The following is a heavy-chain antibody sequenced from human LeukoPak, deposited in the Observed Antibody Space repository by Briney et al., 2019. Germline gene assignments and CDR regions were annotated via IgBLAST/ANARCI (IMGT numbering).Heavy chain of an antibody. CDR3: ASTIAVVPGYFDY. V-gene: IGHV1-69*06. CDR2: IIPIFGTA. J-gene: IGHJ4*02. D-gene: IGHD6-19*01. Sequence: SVKVSCKASGGTFSNYAISWVRQAPGQGLEGMGGIIPIFGTANYAQKFQGRVTITADKSTSTAYMELSSLRSEDTAVYYCASTIAVVPGYFDYWGQGTLVTVSS. CDR1: GGTFSNYA.